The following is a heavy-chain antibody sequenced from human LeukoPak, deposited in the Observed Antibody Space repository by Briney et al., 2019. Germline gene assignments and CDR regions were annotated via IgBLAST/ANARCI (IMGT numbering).Heavy chain of an antibody. CDR3: ARRNIAAAALDY. CDR1: GFXFSSYA. D-gene: IGHD6-13*01. V-gene: IGHV3-23*01. J-gene: IGHJ4*02. Sequence: GGSLRLSCAASGFXFSSYAMRWVRQAPGKGLQWVSAISGSGGSTYYADSVKGRFTISRDNSKNTLYLQMNSLRAEDTAVYYCARRNIAAAALDYWGQGTLVTVSS. CDR2: ISGSGGST.